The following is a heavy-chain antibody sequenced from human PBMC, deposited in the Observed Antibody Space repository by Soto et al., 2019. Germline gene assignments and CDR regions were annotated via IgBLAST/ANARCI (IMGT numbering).Heavy chain of an antibody. V-gene: IGHV4-31*03. J-gene: IGHJ6*03. CDR2: IFYTEST. CDR1: GGSISSDDYY. CDR3: ARMGAAGGSFYMDV. Sequence: TSETLSLTCTVSGGSISSDDYYWSWIRQPPGKGLEWIGYIFYTESTYYNPSLKSRVTISADTSKNQFSLRLSSVTAADTAVYFCARMGAAGGSFYMDVWGKGTTVTVSS. D-gene: IGHD6-13*01.